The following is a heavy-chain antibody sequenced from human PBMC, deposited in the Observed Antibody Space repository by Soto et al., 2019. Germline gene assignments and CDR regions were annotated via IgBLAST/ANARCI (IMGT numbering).Heavy chain of an antibody. V-gene: IGHV1-8*01. Sequence: ASVKVSCKASGYAFTNYEINWVRQATGQGLEWMGWMNPGSGNTGYAHKFQGRVTMTRNISISTAYMELSRLGSDDTAIYYCARMAASGSLNWFDPWGQGTLVTVSS. CDR3: ARMAASGSLNWFDP. J-gene: IGHJ5*02. CDR2: MNPGSGNT. D-gene: IGHD3-10*01. CDR1: GYAFTNYE.